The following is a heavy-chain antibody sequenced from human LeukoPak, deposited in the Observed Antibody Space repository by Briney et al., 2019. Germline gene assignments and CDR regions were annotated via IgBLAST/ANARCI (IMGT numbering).Heavy chain of an antibody. Sequence: ASVKVSCKASGYTFTGYYMHWVRQAPGQGLEWMGWINPNSGGTNYAQKFQGRVTMTRDTSISTAYMELSRLRSDDTAVYYCARDRAVDIVAIPDYWRQGTLVTVSS. D-gene: IGHD5-12*01. V-gene: IGHV1-2*02. CDR1: GYTFTGYY. CDR2: INPNSGGT. J-gene: IGHJ4*02. CDR3: ARDRAVDIVAIPDY.